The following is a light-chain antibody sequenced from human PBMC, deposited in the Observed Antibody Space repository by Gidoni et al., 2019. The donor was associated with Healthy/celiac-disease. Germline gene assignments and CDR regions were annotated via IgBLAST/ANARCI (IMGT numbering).Light chain of an antibody. CDR2: DAS. J-gene: IGKJ3*01. Sequence: IQMTPSPSSLSASVGDRVTITCHASQDISNYLNWYQQKPGKAPKLLIYDASNLETGVPSRFSGSGSGTDFTFTISSLQPEDIATYYCQQYDNLPLTFGPGTKVDIK. CDR3: QQYDNLPLT. CDR1: QDISNY. V-gene: IGKV1-33*01.